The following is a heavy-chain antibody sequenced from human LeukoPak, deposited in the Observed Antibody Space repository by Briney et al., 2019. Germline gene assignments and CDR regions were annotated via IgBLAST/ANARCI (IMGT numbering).Heavy chain of an antibody. CDR2: INHSGST. J-gene: IGHJ6*03. CDR1: GGSISSYY. CDR3: ARGKRGTYYDFWSGFGGSYYMDV. D-gene: IGHD3-3*01. V-gene: IGHV4-34*01. Sequence: SETLSLTCTVSGGSISSYYWSWIRQPPGKGLEWIGEINHSGSTNYNPSLKSRVAISVDTSKNQFSLKLSSVTAADTAVYYCARGKRGTYYDFWSGFGGSYYMDVWGKGTTVTVSS.